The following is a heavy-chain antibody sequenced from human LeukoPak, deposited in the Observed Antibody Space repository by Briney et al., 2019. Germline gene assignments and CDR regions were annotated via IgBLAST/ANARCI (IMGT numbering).Heavy chain of an antibody. V-gene: IGHV3-23*01. D-gene: IGHD2-15*01. CDR1: GFTFNDYV. Sequence: GGSLRLSCEASGFTFNDYVMTWVRQAPGKGLEWVSSISASAAMTYYADSVKGRFTISRDNSKNTLYLQMNSLRAEDTAVYYCAKGPVVTFDIWGQGTMVTVSS. CDR3: AKGPVVTFDI. CDR2: ISASAAMT. J-gene: IGHJ3*02.